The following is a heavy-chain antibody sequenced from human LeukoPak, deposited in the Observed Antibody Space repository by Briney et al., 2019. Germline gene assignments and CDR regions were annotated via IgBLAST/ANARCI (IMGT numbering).Heavy chain of an antibody. CDR3: ARVDDY. J-gene: IGHJ4*02. CDR2: IKQDGSDK. Sequence: GGSLRLSCAASGFTFTNYWMSWVRQAPGKGLEWVANIKQDGSDKFYVDSVKGRFTISRDNAKNSLSLQMNNLRGEDTAVYYCARVDDYWGQGTLVTVSS. CDR1: GFTFTNYW. V-gene: IGHV3-7*01.